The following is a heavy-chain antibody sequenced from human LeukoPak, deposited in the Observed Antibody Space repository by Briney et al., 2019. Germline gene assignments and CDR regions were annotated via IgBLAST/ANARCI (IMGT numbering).Heavy chain of an antibody. CDR2: VRRKAKKYPT. Sequence: GRSLRLPCAASGCSFIGSAMHWVRQAAGKGLEGVGRVRRKAKKYPTSYAPSVKGRLAISRDDSKKTAYLQMNRLKTEDTAVYYCTRHGASSGWYLEYWGQGILVTVSS. CDR1: GCSFIGSA. J-gene: IGHJ4*02. CDR3: TRHGASSGWYLEY. V-gene: IGHV3-73*01. D-gene: IGHD6-19*01.